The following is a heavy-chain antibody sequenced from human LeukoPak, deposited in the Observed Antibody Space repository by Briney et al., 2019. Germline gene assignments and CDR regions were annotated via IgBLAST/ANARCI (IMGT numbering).Heavy chain of an antibody. J-gene: IGHJ3*02. CDR2: ISSNSSYI. D-gene: IGHD3-22*01. V-gene: IGHV3-21*01. CDR3: ARDWADYYDSSSYFRAFAT. Sequence: RTGGSLRLSCAASGFTFSSYSMNWVRQAPGKGLECVSSISSNSSYIYYADSVKGRFTISRDNSKNSLYLQMNSLRAEDTAVYYCARDWADYYDSSSYFRAFATWGKGTMVTVS. CDR1: GFTFSSYS.